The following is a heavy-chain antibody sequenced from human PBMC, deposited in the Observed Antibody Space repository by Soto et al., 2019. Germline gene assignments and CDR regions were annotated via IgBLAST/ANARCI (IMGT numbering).Heavy chain of an antibody. V-gene: IGHV1-69*01. CDR3: ARGRTIAAAGMGDDFDI. CDR1: GGTFSSYA. J-gene: IGHJ3*02. Sequence: QVQLVQSGAEVKKPGSSVKVSCKASGGTFSSYAISWVRQAPGQGLEWMGGIIPIFGTANYAQKFQGRVTITADESTSTAYMELSSLRSEDTAVYYCARGRTIAAAGMGDDFDIWGQGTMVTVSS. D-gene: IGHD6-13*01. CDR2: IIPIFGTA.